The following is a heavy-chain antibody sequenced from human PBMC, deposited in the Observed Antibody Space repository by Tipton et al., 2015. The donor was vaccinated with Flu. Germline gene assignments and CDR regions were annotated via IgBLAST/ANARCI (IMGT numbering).Heavy chain of an antibody. CDR2: IYYNGNT. J-gene: IGHJ4*02. Sequence: TLSLTCTVSGGSISSYYWSWIRQPPGKGLVWIGYIYYNGNTNYNPSLKSRVTISVDTSKNQFSLKVSSVTAADTAVYYCARYGSYFEYWGQGTLVTVSS. CDR1: GGSISSYY. CDR3: ARYGSYFEY. D-gene: IGHD1-26*01. V-gene: IGHV4-59*01.